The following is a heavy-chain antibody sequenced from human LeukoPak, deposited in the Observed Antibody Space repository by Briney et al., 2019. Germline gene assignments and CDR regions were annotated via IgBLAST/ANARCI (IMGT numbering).Heavy chain of an antibody. CDR1: GFTFSDYE. J-gene: IGHJ4*02. CDR3: RGRILRAESFFDF. V-gene: IGHV3-48*03. D-gene: IGHD3-10*01. Sequence: GGSLRLPCVASGFTFSDYEMHWIRQAPGKGLEWVSYITKTGASIYYAPSVRGRFTISSDTADNSLYLQMNSLRAEDSALYCARGRILRAESFFDFWGQGTLVTVSS. CDR2: ITKTGASI.